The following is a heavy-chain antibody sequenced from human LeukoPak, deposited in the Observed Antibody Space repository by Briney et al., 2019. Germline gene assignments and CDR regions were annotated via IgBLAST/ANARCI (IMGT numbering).Heavy chain of an antibody. J-gene: IGHJ6*02. V-gene: IGHV3-49*04. CDR3: TRDVSGGMDV. CDR2: TRSITYGGTT. CDR1: GFTFGDYA. Sequence: AGGSLRLSCTTSGFTFGDYALSWVRQAPGEGLEWVGFTRSITYGGTTEYAASVKGRFTILREDSKSIAYLQMNSLRSEDTGMYFCTRDVSGGMDVWGQGTTVTVSS. D-gene: IGHD5/OR15-5a*01.